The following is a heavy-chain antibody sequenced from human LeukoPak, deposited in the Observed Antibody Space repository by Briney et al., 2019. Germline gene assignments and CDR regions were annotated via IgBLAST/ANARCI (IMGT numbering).Heavy chain of an antibody. Sequence: SVKVSCKASGFTFTSSAVQWVRQARGQRLEWIGWIVVGSGNTNYAQKFQERVTITRDMSTSTAYMELSSLRSEDTAVYYRAASVVVVPAARRAFDIWGQRTMVTVSS. V-gene: IGHV1-58*01. J-gene: IGHJ3*02. CDR2: IVVGSGNT. CDR1: GFTFTSSA. D-gene: IGHD2-2*01. CDR3: AASVVVVPAARRAFDI.